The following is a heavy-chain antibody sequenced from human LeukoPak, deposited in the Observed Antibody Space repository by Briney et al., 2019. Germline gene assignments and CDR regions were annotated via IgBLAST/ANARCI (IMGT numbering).Heavy chain of an antibody. CDR1: GYTFTGYY. V-gene: IGHV1-2*02. Sequence: ASVKVSCKASGYTFTGYYMHWVRQAPGRGLEWMGWINPNSGGTNYAQKFQGRVTMTRDTSISTAYMELSRLRSDDTAVYYCARGTSYYDFWSGYLSDYWGQGTLVTVSS. CDR3: ARGTSYYDFWSGYLSDY. J-gene: IGHJ4*02. CDR2: INPNSGGT. D-gene: IGHD3-3*01.